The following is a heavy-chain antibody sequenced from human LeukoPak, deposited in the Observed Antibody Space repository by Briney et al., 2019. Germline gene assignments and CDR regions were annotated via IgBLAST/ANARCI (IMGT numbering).Heavy chain of an antibody. Sequence: SETLSLTCAVYGGSSSGYYWSWIRQPPGKGLEWIGEINHSGSTNYDPSLKSRVTISVDTSKNQFSLKLSSVTAADTAVYYCARDANYHDSDAYYDALDIWGQGTLVTVSS. V-gene: IGHV4-34*01. D-gene: IGHD3-16*01. CDR1: GGSSSGYY. CDR2: INHSGST. CDR3: ARDANYHDSDAYYDALDI. J-gene: IGHJ3*02.